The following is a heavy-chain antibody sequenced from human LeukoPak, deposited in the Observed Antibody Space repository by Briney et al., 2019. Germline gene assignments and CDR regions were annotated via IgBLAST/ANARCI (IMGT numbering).Heavy chain of an antibody. CDR2: ISAYSGKT. Sequence: ASVKVSCKASGYTLTSYGITWVRQAPGQGPEWMGWISAYSGKTNYAQKLQGRVTMTTDTSTSTAYMELRSLRSDDTAVYYCARRLDYYDISGYHTLDYWGQGTLVTVSS. J-gene: IGHJ4*02. V-gene: IGHV1-18*01. CDR3: ARRLDYYDISGYHTLDY. CDR1: GYTLTSYG. D-gene: IGHD3-22*01.